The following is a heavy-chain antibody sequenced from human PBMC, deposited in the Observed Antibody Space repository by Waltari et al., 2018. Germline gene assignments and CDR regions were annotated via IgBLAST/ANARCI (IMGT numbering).Heavy chain of an antibody. V-gene: IGHV5-51*01. CDR2: IYPVHSET. Sequence: EVQLVQSGAEVKKPGESLKISCKGSGYSFTNYWIGWVRQMPGKGLESLGIIYPVHSETRFNPSFQGQVTISVDKSITTAYLQWSSLKASDTAMYYCARRERGDGYTGAFDVWGQGTMVTVSS. J-gene: IGHJ3*01. CDR3: ARRERGDGYTGAFDV. D-gene: IGHD5-12*01. CDR1: GYSFTNYW.